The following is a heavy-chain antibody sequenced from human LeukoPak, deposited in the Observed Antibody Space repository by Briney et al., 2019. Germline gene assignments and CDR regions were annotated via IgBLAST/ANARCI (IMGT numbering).Heavy chain of an antibody. V-gene: IGHV3-21*04. J-gene: IGHJ3*02. CDR3: ANGTPRVVVPAAMDDAFDI. CDR1: GFSFSDYT. D-gene: IGHD2-2*01. Sequence: GGSLRLSCAASGFSFSDYTMNWVRLAPGKGLEWVSSISGSSNYIYYADSVKGRFTISRDNAKNSLYLQMNSLRAEDTALYYCANGTPRVVVPAAMDDAFDIWGQGTMVTVSS. CDR2: ISGSSNYI.